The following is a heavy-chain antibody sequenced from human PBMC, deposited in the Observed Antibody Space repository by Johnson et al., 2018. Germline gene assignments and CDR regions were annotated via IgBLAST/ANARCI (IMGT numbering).Heavy chain of an antibody. J-gene: IGHJ6*04. Sequence: VQLVQSGGGVVQPGRSLRLSCAASGFTVSSNYMSWVRQAPGKGLEWDSVIYSGGSTYYADSVKGRFTISRDNSKKTLDLQMNSLRAEDTAVYYCARESYGDYDPIHHYYYYGMDVWGKGTTVTVSS. D-gene: IGHD4-17*01. CDR3: ARESYGDYDPIHHYYYYGMDV. V-gene: IGHV3-53*01. CDR2: IYSGGST. CDR1: GFTVSSNY.